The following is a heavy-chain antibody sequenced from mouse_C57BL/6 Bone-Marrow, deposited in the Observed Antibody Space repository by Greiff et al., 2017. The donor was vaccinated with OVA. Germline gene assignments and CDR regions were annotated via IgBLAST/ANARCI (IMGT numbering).Heavy chain of an antibody. D-gene: IGHD1-1*01. CDR3: ARSSFYYYGSSSAWFAY. CDR2: IYPRSGNT. J-gene: IGHJ3*01. V-gene: IGHV1-81*01. CDR1: GYTFTSYS. Sequence: VQLQQSGAELARPGASVKLSCKASGYTFTSYSISWVKQRTGQGLEWIGEIYPRSGNTYYNEKFKGKATLTADKSSSTAYMELRSLTSEDSAVYFCARSSFYYYGSSSAWFAYWGQGTLVTVSA.